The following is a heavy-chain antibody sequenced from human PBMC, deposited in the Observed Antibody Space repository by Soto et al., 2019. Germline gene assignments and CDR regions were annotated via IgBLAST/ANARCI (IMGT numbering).Heavy chain of an antibody. D-gene: IGHD2-8*01. CDR1: GFTFSSYG. CDR2: ISYDGSNK. J-gene: IGHJ4*02. CDR3: AKDPGYCTNGVCYIAAPDY. Sequence: PGGSLRLSCAASGFTFSSYGMHWVRQAPGKGLEWVAVISYDGSNKYYADSVKGRFTISRDNSKNTLYLQMNSLRAEDTAVYYCAKDPGYCTNGVCYIAAPDYWGQGTLVTVSS. V-gene: IGHV3-30*18.